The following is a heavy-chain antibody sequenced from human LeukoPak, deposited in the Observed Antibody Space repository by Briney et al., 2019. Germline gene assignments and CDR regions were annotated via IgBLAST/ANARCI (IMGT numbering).Heavy chain of an antibody. CDR2: ISGSGSNT. J-gene: IGHJ4*02. CDR3: AKSLTVTTRIHSIDP. D-gene: IGHD4-17*01. V-gene: IGHV3-23*01. CDR1: GFAFSTYA. Sequence: GGSLRLSCAASGFAFSTYAMSWVRQAPGKGLEWVSGISGSGSNTYYADSVKGQFTISRDSSKSTLYLQMNSLRAEDTAVYYCAKSLTVTTRIHSIDPRGQGTLVTVSS.